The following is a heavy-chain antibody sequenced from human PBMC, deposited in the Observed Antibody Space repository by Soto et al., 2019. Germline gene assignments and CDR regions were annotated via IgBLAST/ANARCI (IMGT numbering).Heavy chain of an antibody. V-gene: IGHV3-48*01. CDR2: ISSSSSTI. J-gene: IGHJ3*02. Sequence: PGGSLRLSCAASGFTFSSYSMNWVRQAPGKGLEWVSYISSSSSTIYYADSVKGRFTISRDNAKNSLYLQMNSLRAEDTAVYYCARLYDYIWGSYRSDAFDIWGQVTMVTVSS. CDR3: ARLYDYIWGSYRSDAFDI. CDR1: GFTFSSYS. D-gene: IGHD3-16*02.